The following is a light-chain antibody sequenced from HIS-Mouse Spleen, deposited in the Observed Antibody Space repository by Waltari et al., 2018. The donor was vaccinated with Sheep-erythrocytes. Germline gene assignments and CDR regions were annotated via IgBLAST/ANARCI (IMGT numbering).Light chain of an antibody. CDR2: SNN. CDR3: AAWDDSLNGPV. V-gene: IGLV1-44*01. J-gene: IGLJ3*02. CDR1: SSNIGSNT. Sequence: QSVLTQPPSASGTPGQRVTISCSGSSSNIGSNTVNWYQQLPGTAPKLLIYSNNQRPSGFHAQFSGSKSGTSAPLAISGRQSEDEADYYCAAWDDSLNGPVFGGGTKLTVL.